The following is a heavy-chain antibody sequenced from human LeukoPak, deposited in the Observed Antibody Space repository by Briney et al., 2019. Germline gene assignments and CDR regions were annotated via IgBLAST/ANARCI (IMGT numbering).Heavy chain of an antibody. J-gene: IGHJ4*02. D-gene: IGHD3-16*02. V-gene: IGHV4-34*01. CDR1: GGSFSGYY. CDR3: ARTHYDYVWGSYRYTPFCYFDY. CDR2: INHSGST. Sequence: PSETLSLTCAVYGGSFSGYYWSWIRQPPGKGLEWIGEINHSGSTNYNPSLKSRVTISVDTSKNQFSLKLSSVTAADTAVYYCARTHYDYVWGSYRYTPFCYFDYWGQGTLVIVSS.